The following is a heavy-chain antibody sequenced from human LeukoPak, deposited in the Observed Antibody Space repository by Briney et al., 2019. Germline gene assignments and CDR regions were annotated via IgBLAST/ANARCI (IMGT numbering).Heavy chain of an antibody. CDR1: GIIVSANY. Sequence: PGGSLRLSCAASGIIVSANYMSWVRQAPGKGLEWVPVIYTAGSTYYADSVKGRFTISRDNSKNTVYLQMTSLRAEDTAVYYCAKEGDCSTTSCLTGGLDVWGKGTTVTVSS. CDR3: AKEGDCSTTSCLTGGLDV. J-gene: IGHJ6*04. D-gene: IGHD2-2*01. CDR2: IYTAGST. V-gene: IGHV3-53*01.